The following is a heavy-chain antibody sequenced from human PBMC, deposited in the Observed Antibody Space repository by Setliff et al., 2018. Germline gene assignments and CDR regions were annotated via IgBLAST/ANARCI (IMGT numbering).Heavy chain of an antibody. CDR3: ATKAVAGT. D-gene: IGHD6-19*01. CDR2: ISSSGSLI. CDR1: GFTFSNYG. Sequence: GGSLRLSCVASGFTFSNYGMHWVRQTPGKGLEWVAYISSSGSLIYYPDSVKGRFTISRDNAKKSVDLQMNSLRAEDTAVYYCATKAVAGTGGQGTLVTVSS. J-gene: IGHJ4*02. V-gene: IGHV3-48*04.